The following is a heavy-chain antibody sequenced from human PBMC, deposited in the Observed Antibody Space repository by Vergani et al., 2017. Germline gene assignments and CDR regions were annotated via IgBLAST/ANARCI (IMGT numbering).Heavy chain of an antibody. Sequence: QVQLQESGPGLVKPSQTLSLTCTVSGGSISSYYWSWIRQHPGKGLEWIGYIYYSGSTYYNPSLKSRVTISVDTSKNQFSLKLSSVTAADTAVYYCARGVMITFGGAPAPWFDPWGQGTLVTVSS. V-gene: IGHV4-31*03. CDR2: IYYSGST. CDR1: GGSISSYY. CDR3: ARGVMITFGGAPAPWFDP. D-gene: IGHD3-16*01. J-gene: IGHJ5*02.